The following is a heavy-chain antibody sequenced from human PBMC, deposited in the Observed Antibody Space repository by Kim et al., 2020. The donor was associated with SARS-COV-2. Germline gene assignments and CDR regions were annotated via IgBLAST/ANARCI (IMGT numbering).Heavy chain of an antibody. CDR1: GFNFIGSA. Sequence: SVKVSCKASGFNFIGSAMQWVRQARGQRLEWIGWIVVGSGNTDYAQNFQERVAITTDMSTRTAYMELSSLRSEDTAVYYCAAVRDFSGGNCYYDGLSWFDPWGQGTLVTVSS. V-gene: IGHV1-58*02. J-gene: IGHJ5*02. CDR3: AAVRDFSGGNCYYDGLSWFDP. CDR2: IVVGSGNT. D-gene: IGHD2-21*01.